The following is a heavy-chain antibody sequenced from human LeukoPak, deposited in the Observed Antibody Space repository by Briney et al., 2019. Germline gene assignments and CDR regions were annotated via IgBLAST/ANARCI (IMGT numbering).Heavy chain of an antibody. V-gene: IGHV4-59*01. J-gene: IGHJ5*02. CDR3: AVSSWYNWFDP. CDR1: GGSISSYY. Sequence: SETLSLTCTVSGGSISSYYWSWIRQRPGKGLEWIGYIYYSGSTNYNPSLKSRVTISVDTSKNQFSLKLSSVTAADTAVYYCAVSSWYNWFDPWGQGTLVTVSS. D-gene: IGHD6-13*01. CDR2: IYYSGST.